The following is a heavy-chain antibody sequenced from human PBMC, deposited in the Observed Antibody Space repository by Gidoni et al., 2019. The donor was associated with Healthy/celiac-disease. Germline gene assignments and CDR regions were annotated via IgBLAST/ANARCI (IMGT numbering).Heavy chain of an antibody. CDR3: ARGGFGVLMVYAERGWFDP. J-gene: IGHJ5*02. V-gene: IGHV3-11*01. CDR2: ISSSGSTI. CDR1: GFTFSDYE. Sequence: QVQLVESGGGLVKPGGSLRLSCAASGFTFSDYEMSWIRQAPGTGLEWVSYISSSGSTISYADSVKGRFTISRDNAKNSLYLQMNSLRAEDTAVYYCARGGFGVLMVYAERGWFDPWGQGTLVTVSS. D-gene: IGHD2-8*01.